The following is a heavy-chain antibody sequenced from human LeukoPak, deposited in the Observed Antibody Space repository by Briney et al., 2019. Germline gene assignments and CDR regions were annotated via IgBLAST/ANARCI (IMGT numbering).Heavy chain of an antibody. CDR2: INPSGGSP. CDR1: GYTFTSYY. V-gene: IGHV1-46*01. J-gene: IGHJ4*02. Sequence: GASVKVSCKASGYTFTSYYMHWVRQAPGQGLEWMGIINPSGGSPSYAQKFQGRVTMTRDTSTSTLYMELSSLRSEDTAVYYCARVLARYGNLDYWGQGIPVTVSS. D-gene: IGHD1-14*01. CDR3: ARVLARYGNLDY.